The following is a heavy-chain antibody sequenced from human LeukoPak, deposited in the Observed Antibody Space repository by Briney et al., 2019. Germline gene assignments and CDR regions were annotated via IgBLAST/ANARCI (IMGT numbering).Heavy chain of an antibody. V-gene: IGHV3-48*01. Sequence: GGSLRLSCAVSGYTFTDYSINWVRQAPGKGLEWISYISSSSNSIYYADSVKGRFTISRDNAKNSLFLQMNSLRAEDTAVYFRARDSAWAFDSWGQGALVAVSS. CDR2: ISSSSNSI. CDR3: ARDSAWAFDS. CDR1: GYTFTDYS. D-gene: IGHD6-19*01. J-gene: IGHJ4*02.